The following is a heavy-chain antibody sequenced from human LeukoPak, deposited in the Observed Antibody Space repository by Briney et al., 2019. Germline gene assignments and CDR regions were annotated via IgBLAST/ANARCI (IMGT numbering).Heavy chain of an antibody. CDR3: AKDAVAPGSGGDYFDY. V-gene: IGHV3-23*01. D-gene: IGHD3-10*01. CDR1: GFTFSSNA. Sequence: GGSLRLSCAASGFTFSSNAMTWVRQAPGKGLEWVSAITGNGGRTYYADSVKGRFTISRDNSKNTLSLQMNSLRADDTAVYYCAKDAVAPGSGGDYFDYWGQGTLVTVSS. J-gene: IGHJ4*02. CDR2: ITGNGGRT.